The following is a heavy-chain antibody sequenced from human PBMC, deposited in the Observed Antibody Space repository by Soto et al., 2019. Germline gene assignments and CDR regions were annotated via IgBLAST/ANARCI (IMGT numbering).Heavy chain of an antibody. D-gene: IGHD2-2*02. CDR2: IIPIFGTA. CDR1: GGTFSSYA. V-gene: IGHV1-69*01. Sequence: QVQLVQSGAEVKKPGSSVKVSCKASGGTFSSYAISWVRQAPGQGLEWMGGIIPIFGTANYAQKFQCRVTITADEPTSTAYMEPSSLRSEDTAVYYCASPYCSSTSCYTGNYYYYGMDVWGQGTTVTVSS. J-gene: IGHJ6*02. CDR3: ASPYCSSTSCYTGNYYYYGMDV.